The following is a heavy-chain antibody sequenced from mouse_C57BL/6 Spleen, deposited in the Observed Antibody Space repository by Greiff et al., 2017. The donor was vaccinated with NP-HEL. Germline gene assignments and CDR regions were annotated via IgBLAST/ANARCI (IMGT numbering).Heavy chain of an antibody. Sequence: EVQLQQSGPELVKPGASVKIPCKASGYTFTDYNMDWVKQSHGKSLEWIGDINPNNGGTIYNQKFKGKATLTVDKSSSTAYMELRSLTSEDTAVYYCARSKDYYGSSCRFAYWGQGTLVTVSA. CDR3: ARSKDYYGSSCRFAY. V-gene: IGHV1-18*01. CDR1: GYTFTDYN. CDR2: INPNNGGT. J-gene: IGHJ3*01. D-gene: IGHD1-1*01.